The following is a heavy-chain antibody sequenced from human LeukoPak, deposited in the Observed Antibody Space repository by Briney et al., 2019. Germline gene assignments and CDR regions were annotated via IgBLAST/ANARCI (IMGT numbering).Heavy chain of an antibody. CDR2: FAPEDGEA. CDR1: GNTLTELS. V-gene: IGHV1-24*01. CDR3: TTGRRYQLYDY. J-gene: IGHJ4*02. Sequence: GASVKVSCKVFGNTLTELSMHWVRQAPGKGLESMGGFAPEDGEAIYAQQFQGRLPMTEDTSTDTAYMELSSLTSEDTAVYYCTTGRRYQLYDYWGQGTLVTVSS. D-gene: IGHD1-1*01.